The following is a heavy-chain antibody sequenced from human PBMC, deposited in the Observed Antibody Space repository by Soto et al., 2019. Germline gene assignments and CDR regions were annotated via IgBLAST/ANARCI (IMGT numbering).Heavy chain of an antibody. CDR1: GYSFTSYW. CDR3: ARLGGSYYHMYYYGMDA. D-gene: IGHD1-26*01. Sequence: PGESLKISCKGSGYSFTSYWISWVRQMPGKGLEWMGRIDPSDSYTNYSPSFQGHVTISADKSISTAYLQWSSLKASDTAMYYCARLGGSYYHMYYYGMDAWGQGTTVTVSS. CDR2: IDPSDSYT. J-gene: IGHJ6*02. V-gene: IGHV5-10-1*01.